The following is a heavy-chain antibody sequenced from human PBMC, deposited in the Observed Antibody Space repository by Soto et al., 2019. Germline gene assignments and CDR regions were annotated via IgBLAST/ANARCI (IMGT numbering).Heavy chain of an antibody. J-gene: IGHJ4*02. CDR3: ARRGLVGATTFDY. CDR1: GGSISSSRSY. Sequence: SETLSLTCTVSGGSISSSRSYWGWIRQPPGKGLECIGSIYYSGSTYYSPSLKSRVTISVDTSKNQFSLKLSSVTAADTAVYYCARRGLVGATTFDYWGQGTLVTFSS. D-gene: IGHD1-26*01. CDR2: IYYSGST. V-gene: IGHV4-39*01.